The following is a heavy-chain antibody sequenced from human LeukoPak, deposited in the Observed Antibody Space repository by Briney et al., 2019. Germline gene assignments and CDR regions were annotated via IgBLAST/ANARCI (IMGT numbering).Heavy chain of an antibody. V-gene: IGHV4-61*02. Sequence: MPSETLSLTCAVSGGSISSGSYYWSWIRQPAGKGLEWIGRIYTSGSTNYNPSLKSRVTISVDTSKNQFSLKLSSVTAADTAVYYCARARMVRGVVGFDYWGQGTLVTVSS. D-gene: IGHD3-10*01. CDR2: IYTSGST. CDR3: ARARMVRGVVGFDY. CDR1: GGSISSGSYY. J-gene: IGHJ4*02.